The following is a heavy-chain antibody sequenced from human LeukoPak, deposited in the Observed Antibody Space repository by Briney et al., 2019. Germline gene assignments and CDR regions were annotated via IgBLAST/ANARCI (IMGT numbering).Heavy chain of an antibody. J-gene: IGHJ4*02. D-gene: IGHD6-19*01. CDR3: AREQRQWLVTTFDY. Sequence: PSETLSLTCTVSGGSISSYYWSWIRQPAGKGLEWIGRIYTSGSTNYNPSLKSRVTISVDTSKNQFSLKLSSVTAADTAAYYCAREQRQWLVTTFDYWGQGTLVTVSS. CDR1: GGSISSYY. CDR2: IYTSGST. V-gene: IGHV4-4*07.